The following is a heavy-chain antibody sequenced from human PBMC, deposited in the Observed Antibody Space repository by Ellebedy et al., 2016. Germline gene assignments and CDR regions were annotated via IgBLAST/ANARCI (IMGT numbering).Heavy chain of an antibody. CDR1: GGSISSSNW. J-gene: IGHJ4*02. V-gene: IGHV4-4*02. CDR3: ARRIPAAIIWN. CDR2: IYHSGST. Sequence: SETLSLXXAASGGSISSSNWWSWVRQPPGKGLEWIGEIYHSGSTNYNPSLKSRVTISVDKSKNQFSLKLSSVTAADTAVYYCARRIPAAIIWNWGQGTLVTVSS. D-gene: IGHD2-2*01.